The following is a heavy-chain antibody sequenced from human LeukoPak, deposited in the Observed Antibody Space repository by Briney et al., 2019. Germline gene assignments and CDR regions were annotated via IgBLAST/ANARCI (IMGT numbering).Heavy chain of an antibody. D-gene: IGHD3-3*01. CDR2: IKSKTDGGTT. CDR1: GFTFSSYA. Sequence: GMSLRPSCAASGFTFSSYAMSWVRQAPGKGLEWVGRIKSKTDGGTTDYAAPVKGRFTISRDDSKNTLYLQMNSLKTEDTAVYYCTTTYYDFWSGYLRPDYWGQGTLVTVSS. CDR3: TTTYYDFWSGYLRPDY. J-gene: IGHJ4*02. V-gene: IGHV3-15*01.